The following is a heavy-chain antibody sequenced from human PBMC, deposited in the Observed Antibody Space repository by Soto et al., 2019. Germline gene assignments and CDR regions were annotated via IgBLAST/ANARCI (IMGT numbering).Heavy chain of an antibody. D-gene: IGHD3-16*01. CDR2: TYYRYKWYN. V-gene: IGHV6-1*01. Sequence: QVQLQQSGPGLVKPSQTLSLTCAISGDSVSSNSAAWNWIRQSPSRGLEWLGRTYYRYKWYNDYVVPVXXRXTSXPDPSKNHFSLQLKSVTPEDTAVYYCARDRGGLGYWGQGTLVTVSS. J-gene: IGHJ4*02. CDR3: ARDRGGLGY. CDR1: GDSVSSNSAA.